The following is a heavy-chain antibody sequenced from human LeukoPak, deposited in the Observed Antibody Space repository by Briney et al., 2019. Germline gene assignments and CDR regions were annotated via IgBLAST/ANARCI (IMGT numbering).Heavy chain of an antibody. CDR1: GFTFSSYA. J-gene: IGHJ4*02. CDR2: ISGSGGST. Sequence: TGGSLRLSCAASGFTFSSYAMSWVRQAPGKGLEWVSAISGSGGSTYYADSVKGRFTISRDNSKNTLYLQLNSLRAEDTAVYYCARDSTYYYDSGSSGPHYFDNWGQGTLVTVSS. D-gene: IGHD3-10*01. CDR3: ARDSTYYYDSGSSGPHYFDN. V-gene: IGHV3-23*01.